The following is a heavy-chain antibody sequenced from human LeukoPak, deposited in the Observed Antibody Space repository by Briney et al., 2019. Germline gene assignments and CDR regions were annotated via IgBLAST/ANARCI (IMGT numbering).Heavy chain of an antibody. V-gene: IGHV3-74*01. D-gene: IGHD5-12*01. J-gene: IGHJ5*02. CDR2: INTDGSST. CDR3: ARDLDGYRSGNGA. CDR1: GFTFSNYW. Sequence: GGSLRLSCAASGFTFSNYWMHWVRQAPGKGLVWDSRINTDGSSTDYADSVKGRFTISRDNAKNTLYLQMNSLRAEDTAVYYCARDLDGYRSGNGAWGQGTLVTVSS.